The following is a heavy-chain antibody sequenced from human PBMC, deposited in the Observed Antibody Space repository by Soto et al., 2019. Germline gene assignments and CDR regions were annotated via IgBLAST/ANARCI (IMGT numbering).Heavy chain of an antibody. J-gene: IGHJ6*02. CDR3: ARDLVTCCYFGRDG. D-gene: IGHD2-15*01. V-gene: IGHV3-30-3*01. CDR2: SSHDGNFK. CDR1: GFTFNNHA. Sequence: TGGALTLSSTATGFTFNNHAVHWVRQAPGKGLEWVAVSSHDGNFKYYADSVRGRFTISRDNSKNTLSLEVNSLTSEDTATYYCARDLVTCCYFGRDGWGPGTTV.